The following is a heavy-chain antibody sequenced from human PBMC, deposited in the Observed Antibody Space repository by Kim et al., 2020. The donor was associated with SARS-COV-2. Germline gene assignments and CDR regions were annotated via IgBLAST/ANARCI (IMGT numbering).Heavy chain of an antibody. J-gene: IGHJ4*02. CDR3: ARVTIYCSGGSCPLDY. D-gene: IGHD2-15*01. V-gene: IGHV1-3*01. Sequence: KFQGRVTITRDTSASTAYMELTSLRSEDTAVYYCARVTIYCSGGSCPLDYWGQGTLVTVSS.